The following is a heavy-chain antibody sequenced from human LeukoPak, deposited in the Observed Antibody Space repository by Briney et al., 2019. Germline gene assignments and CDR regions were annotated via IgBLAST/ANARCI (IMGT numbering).Heavy chain of an antibody. CDR3: ASTSSGWYAFDY. D-gene: IGHD6-19*01. CDR1: GRTFSRYA. V-gene: IGHV1-69*13. CDR2: IIPLFCTA. J-gene: IGHJ4*02. Sequence: SVEVPCKASGRTFSRYAISWVRQAPGQALEWRGGIIPLFCTANYAQKWQGRDTITADESTSTAYMELSSLRSEDTAVYYCASTSSGWYAFDYWGQGTLVTVSS.